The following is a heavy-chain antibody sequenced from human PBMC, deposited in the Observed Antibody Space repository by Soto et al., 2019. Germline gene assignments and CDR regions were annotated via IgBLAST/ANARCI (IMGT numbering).Heavy chain of an antibody. CDR3: ARGEQYSGRIFDY. CDR2: TYYRSKWYY. J-gene: IGHJ4*01. D-gene: IGHD1-26*01. Sequence: SQTLSLTCAITGDSVSSNSAGWSWVRQSPSRGLEWLGRTYYRSKWYYEYAVSVRGRITINPDTSKNQYSLQLNSVTPEDTAVYFCARGEQYSGRIFDYWGQGTLVTVT. V-gene: IGHV6-1*01. CDR1: GDSVSSNSAG.